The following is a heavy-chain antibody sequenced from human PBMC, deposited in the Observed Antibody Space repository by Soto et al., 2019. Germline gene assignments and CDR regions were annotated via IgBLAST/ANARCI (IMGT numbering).Heavy chain of an antibody. CDR1: GFTFSSYG. V-gene: IGHV3-33*01. CDR3: ARALGAMIVVANYFDY. Sequence: QVQLVESGGGVVQPGRSLRLSCAASGFTFSSYGMHWVRQAPGKGLEWVAVIWYDGSNKYYADSVKGRFTISRDNSKNTLYLQMNGLRAEDTAVYYCARALGAMIVVANYFDYWGQGTLVTVSS. D-gene: IGHD3-22*01. CDR2: IWYDGSNK. J-gene: IGHJ4*02.